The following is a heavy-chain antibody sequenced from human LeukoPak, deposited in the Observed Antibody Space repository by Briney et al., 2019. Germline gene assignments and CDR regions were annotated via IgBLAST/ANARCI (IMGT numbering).Heavy chain of an antibody. CDR2: IYASGST. V-gene: IGHV4-4*07. Sequence: PSETLSLTCTVSGGSISSQYWSWIRQPAGKGLEWIGRIYASGSTNYNPSLKSRVTMSVDTSKNQFSLKLSSVTAADTAVFYCTKDTYCSGTTGNGGPGDYWGQGILVTVSS. J-gene: IGHJ4*02. CDR1: GGSISSQY. D-gene: IGHD2-15*01. CDR3: TKDTYCSGTTGNGGPGDY.